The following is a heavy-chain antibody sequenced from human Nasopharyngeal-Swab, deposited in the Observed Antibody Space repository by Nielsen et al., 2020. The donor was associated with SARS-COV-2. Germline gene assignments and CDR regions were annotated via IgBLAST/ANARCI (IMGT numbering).Heavy chain of an antibody. CDR2: ISDSGSYR. Sequence: GESLKISCVASGFTFSDHYMTWIRQAPGKGLEWVSFISDSGSYRNHADSVKGRFTISRDNAKNSLYLEMESLRVEDTAVYYCARGPSITYFYYGMDVWGQGTSVTVSS. CDR3: ARGPSITYFYYGMDV. V-gene: IGHV3-11*05. CDR1: GFTFSDHY. D-gene: IGHD1-14*01. J-gene: IGHJ6*02.